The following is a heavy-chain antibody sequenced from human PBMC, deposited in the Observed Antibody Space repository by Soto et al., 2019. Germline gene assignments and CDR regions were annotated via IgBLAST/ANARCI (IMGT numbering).Heavy chain of an antibody. CDR2: MHRNGNST. J-gene: IGHJ5*01. CDR1: GFSLDEYG. V-gene: IGHV3-20*04. D-gene: IGHD4-17*01. Sequence: EVQLGESGGGVVRPGGSLRLACVVSGFSLDEYGMSWVRQAPGKGPEWVSGMHRNGNSTGYADSVKGRFTISRDDAKNSLYLQMNSLRAEDTAFYYCARDHRWGYEYGDYGDSWGHGTLVTVSS. CDR3: ARDHRWGYEYGDYGDS.